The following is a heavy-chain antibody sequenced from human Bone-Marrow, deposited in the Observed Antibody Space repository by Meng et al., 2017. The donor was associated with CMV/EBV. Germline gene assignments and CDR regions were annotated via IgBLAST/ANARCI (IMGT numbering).Heavy chain of an antibody. Sequence: GGSLRLSCTVSGGSISSYYWSWIRQPPGKGLEWVANIKQDGSEKYYVDSVKGRFTISRDNAKNSLYLQMNSLRAEDTAVYYCARDTTELWFGEFSYWGQGTLVTVSS. V-gene: IGHV3-7*01. CDR1: GGSISSYY. CDR2: IKQDGSEK. J-gene: IGHJ4*02. CDR3: ARDTTELWFGEFSY. D-gene: IGHD3-10*01.